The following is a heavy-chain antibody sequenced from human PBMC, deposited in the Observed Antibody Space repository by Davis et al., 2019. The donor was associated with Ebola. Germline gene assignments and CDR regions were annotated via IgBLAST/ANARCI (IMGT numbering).Heavy chain of an antibody. CDR1: GFTFSSYA. CDR3: AKEFWRSTSCYFDY. CDR2: ISGSGGST. J-gene: IGHJ4*02. Sequence: PGGSLRLSCAASGFTFSSYAMSWVRQAPGKGLEWVSAISGSGGSTYYADSVKGRFTISRDNSKNTLYLQMNSLRPEDTAMYYCAKEFWRSTSCYFDYWGQGTLVTVSS. D-gene: IGHD2-2*01. V-gene: IGHV3-23*01.